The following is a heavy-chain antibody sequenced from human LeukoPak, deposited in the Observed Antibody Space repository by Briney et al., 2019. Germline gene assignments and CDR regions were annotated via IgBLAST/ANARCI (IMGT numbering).Heavy chain of an antibody. Sequence: GGSLRLSCAASGFTFSSYEMNWVRQAPGKAMEWVSSITSSGTYTFYADPVKGRFTISRDNAKNSLYLQMDSLRAEDTAVYYCARGIAVAGTGWFDPWGQGTLVTVSS. D-gene: IGHD6-19*01. CDR3: ARGIAVAGTGWFDP. CDR1: GFTFSSYE. J-gene: IGHJ5*02. V-gene: IGHV3-21*01. CDR2: ITSSGTYT.